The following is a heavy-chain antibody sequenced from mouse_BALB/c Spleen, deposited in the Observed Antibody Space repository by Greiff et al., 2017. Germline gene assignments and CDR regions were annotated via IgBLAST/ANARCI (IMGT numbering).Heavy chain of an antibody. J-gene: IGHJ3*01. CDR1: GFTFSSFG. V-gene: IGHV5-17*02. CDR3: ARSDYVAWFAY. CDR2: ISSGSSTI. D-gene: IGHD1-1*01. Sequence: EVKVVESGGGLVQPGGSRKLSCAASGFTFSSFGMHWVRQAPEKGLEWVAYISSGSSTIYYADTVKGRFTISRDNPKNTLFLQMTSLRSEDTAMYYCARSDYVAWFAYWGQGTLVTVSA.